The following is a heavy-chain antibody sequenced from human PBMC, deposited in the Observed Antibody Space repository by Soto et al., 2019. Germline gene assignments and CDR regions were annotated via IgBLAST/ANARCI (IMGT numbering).Heavy chain of an antibody. CDR1: GGSFSGYY. CDR2: INHSGST. CDR3: ARGGNIGIAAAGFGFYYYYMDV. D-gene: IGHD6-13*01. V-gene: IGHV4-34*01. Sequence: SSETLSLTCAVYGGSFSGYYWSWIRQPPGKGLEWIGEINHSGSTNYNPSLKSRVTISVDTSKNQFSLKLSSVTAADTAVYYCARGGNIGIAAAGFGFYYYYMDVWGKGTTVTVSS. J-gene: IGHJ6*03.